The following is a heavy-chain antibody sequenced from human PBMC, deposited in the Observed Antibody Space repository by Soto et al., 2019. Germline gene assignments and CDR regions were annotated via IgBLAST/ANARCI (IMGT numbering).Heavy chain of an antibody. CDR1: GGSISSYY. CDR3: ARVWGGAFDI. V-gene: IGHV4-59*01. J-gene: IGHJ3*02. Sequence: SETLSLTCTVSGGSISSYYWSWIRQPPGKGLEWIGYIYYSGSTNYNPSLKSRVTITVDTSKNQFSLKLSSVTAADTAVYYCARVWGGAFDIWGQGTMVTVSS. D-gene: IGHD3-10*01. CDR2: IYYSGST.